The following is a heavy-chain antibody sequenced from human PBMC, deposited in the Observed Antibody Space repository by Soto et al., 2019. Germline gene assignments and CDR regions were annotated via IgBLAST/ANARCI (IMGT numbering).Heavy chain of an antibody. CDR3: AKEGGLSGSYYISSSYYFDY. J-gene: IGHJ4*02. Sequence: GGSLRLSCAASGFTFSSYGMHWVRQAPGKGLEWVAVISYGGSNKYYADSVKGRFTISRDNSKNTLYLQMNSLRAEDTSVYYCAKEGGLSGSYYISSSYYFDYWGQGTLVTVSS. V-gene: IGHV3-30*18. CDR1: GFTFSSYG. CDR2: ISYGGSNK. D-gene: IGHD1-26*01.